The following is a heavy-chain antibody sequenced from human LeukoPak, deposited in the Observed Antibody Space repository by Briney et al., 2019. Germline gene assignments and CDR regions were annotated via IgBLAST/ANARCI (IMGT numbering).Heavy chain of an antibody. D-gene: IGHD3-22*01. CDR3: ARGGDSSGYPFDY. Sequence: SETLSLTCAVYGGSFSGYYWSWIRQPPGKGLEWIGEINHSGSTNYNPSLKSRVTISVDTSKNQFSLKLGSVTAADTAVYYCARGGDSSGYPFDYWGQGTLVTVSS. CDR1: GGSFSGYY. V-gene: IGHV4-34*01. CDR2: INHSGST. J-gene: IGHJ4*02.